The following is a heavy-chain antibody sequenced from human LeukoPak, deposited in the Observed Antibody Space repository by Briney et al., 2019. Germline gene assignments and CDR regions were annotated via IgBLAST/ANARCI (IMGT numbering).Heavy chain of an antibody. CDR3: ARRRIVATISGYFDY. V-gene: IGHV4-34*01. CDR1: GGSFSGYY. D-gene: IGHD5-12*01. CDR2: INHSGST. J-gene: IGHJ4*02. Sequence: SETLSLTCAVYGGSFSGYYWSWTRQPPGKGLEWIGEINHSGSTNYNPSLKSRVTISVDTSKNQFSLKLSSVTAADTAVYYCARRRIVATISGYFDYWGQGTLVTVSS.